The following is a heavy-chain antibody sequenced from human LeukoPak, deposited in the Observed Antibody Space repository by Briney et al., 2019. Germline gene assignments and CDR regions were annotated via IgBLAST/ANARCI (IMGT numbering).Heavy chain of an antibody. D-gene: IGHD2-8*02. V-gene: IGHV4-59*01. Sequence: SETLSLTCTISGGSISTYSWNWIRQPPGKGLEWIGYIYYSGSTNYNPSLKSRVTISVDTSKNQFSLKLSSVTAADTAVYYCARVWSRGAFDIWGQGTMVTVSS. J-gene: IGHJ3*02. CDR1: GGSISTYS. CDR2: IYYSGST. CDR3: ARVWSRGAFDI.